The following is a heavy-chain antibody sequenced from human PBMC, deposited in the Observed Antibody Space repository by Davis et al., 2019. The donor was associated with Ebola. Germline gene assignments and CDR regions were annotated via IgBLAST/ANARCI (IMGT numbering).Heavy chain of an antibody. Sequence: SETLSLTCAVYGGSFSGYYWSWVRQPQGKGLEWIGEFNHIGGTNYNPSLKSRVSISADTSKNQFSLKLSSVTAADTAVYYCARYLRSYDHWFDPWGQGTLVTVSS. D-gene: IGHD5-18*01. CDR1: GGSFSGYY. CDR3: ARYLRSYDHWFDP. V-gene: IGHV4-34*01. CDR2: FNHIGGT. J-gene: IGHJ5*02.